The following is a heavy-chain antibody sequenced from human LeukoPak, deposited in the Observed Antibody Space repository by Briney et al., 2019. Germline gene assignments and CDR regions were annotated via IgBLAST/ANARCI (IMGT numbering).Heavy chain of an antibody. J-gene: IGHJ4*02. CDR3: ARGGNIVVVPAAM. CDR2: DGRYE. D-gene: IGHD2-2*01. CDR1: GFRFRNYN. Sequence: PGGSLRLSCAASGFRFRNYNLHWVRQAPGKGLEWVAVDGRYEKYRDSVKGRFTVSRDDSKSTMYLQMNSLRAEDTAVYYCARGGNIVVVPAAMWGQGTLVTVSS. V-gene: IGHV3-33*01.